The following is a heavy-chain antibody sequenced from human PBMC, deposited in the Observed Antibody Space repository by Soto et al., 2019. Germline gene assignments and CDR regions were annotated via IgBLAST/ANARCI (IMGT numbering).Heavy chain of an antibody. V-gene: IGHV3-30*18. CDR2: ILYDGSNK. Sequence: QVQLVESGGGVVQPGRSLRLSCAASGFTFSSYGMHWVRQAPGKGLEWVAVILYDGSNKYYADSVKGRFTISRDNSKNTLYLQMNSLRAEDTAVYYCAKETHIVATMPTLSDYWGQGTLVTVSS. CDR3: AKETHIVATMPTLSDY. J-gene: IGHJ4*02. D-gene: IGHD5-12*01. CDR1: GFTFSSYG.